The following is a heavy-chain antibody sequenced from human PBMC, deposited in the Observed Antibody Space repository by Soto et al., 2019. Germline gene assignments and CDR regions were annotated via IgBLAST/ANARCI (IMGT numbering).Heavy chain of an antibody. CDR2: ISAYNGNT. V-gene: IGHV1-18*01. CDR1: GYTFTSYA. D-gene: IGHD6-13*01. J-gene: IGHJ4*02. CDR3: AKDPQQLIVYFDY. Sequence: ASVKVSCKASGYTFTSYAISWVRQAPGQGLEWMGWISAYNGNTNYAQKLQGRVTMTTDTSTSTAYMELNSLRAEDTAVYYCAKDPQQLIVYFDYWGQGTQVTVSS.